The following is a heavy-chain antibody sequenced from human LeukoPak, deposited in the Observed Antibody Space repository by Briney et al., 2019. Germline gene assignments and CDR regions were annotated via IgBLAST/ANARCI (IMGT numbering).Heavy chain of an antibody. Sequence: GGSLRLSCAASGFTFSSYAMSWVRQAPGKGLEWASGISSSGGSTYYAESVKGRFTISRDNSKNTLFLQMNSLRAEDTAVYYCAKVTSVGFYYDNSGYFDMWGQGTVVTVSS. CDR2: ISSSGGST. D-gene: IGHD3-22*01. CDR3: AKVTSVGFYYDNSGYFDM. J-gene: IGHJ3*02. CDR1: GFTFSSYA. V-gene: IGHV3-23*01.